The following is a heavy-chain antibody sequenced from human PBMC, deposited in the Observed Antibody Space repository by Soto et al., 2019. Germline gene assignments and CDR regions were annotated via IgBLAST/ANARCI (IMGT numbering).Heavy chain of an antibody. CDR2: IYYSGST. CDR3: ARVSYSGLALDY. Sequence: SETLSLTCTVSGGSISSYYWSWIRQPPGKGLEWIGYIYYSGSTNYNPSLKSRVTISVDTSKNQFSLKLSSVTAADTAVYYCARVSYSGLALDYWGKGTLVTVSS. CDR1: GGSISSYY. J-gene: IGHJ4*02. V-gene: IGHV4-59*01. D-gene: IGHD2-15*01.